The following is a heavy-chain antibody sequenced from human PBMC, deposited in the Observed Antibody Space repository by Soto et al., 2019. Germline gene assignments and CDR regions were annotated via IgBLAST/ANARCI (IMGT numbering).Heavy chain of an antibody. D-gene: IGHD3-3*01. J-gene: IGHJ5*02. CDR3: ARADFRWSGPTNWFDP. CDR1: GGSISSGDYY. CDR2: IYYSGST. V-gene: IGHV4-30-4*01. Sequence: SETLSLTCTVSGGSISSGDYYWSWIRQPPGKGLEWIGYIYYSGSTYYNPSLKSRVTISVDTSKNQFSLKLSSVTAADTAVYYCARADFRWSGPTNWFDPWGQGTLVTVSS.